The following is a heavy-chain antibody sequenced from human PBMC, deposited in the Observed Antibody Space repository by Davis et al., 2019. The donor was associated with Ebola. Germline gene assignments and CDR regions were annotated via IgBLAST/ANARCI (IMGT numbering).Heavy chain of an antibody. D-gene: IGHD5-18*01. Sequence: SETLSLTCTVSLDSISGYYWSCIRQPPGKGLEWVGHIHYSGSTKYNPSLKSRVTMSVDTSKNQFSLKLSSVTAADTAVYYCARSRYSHSSPLDSWGQGTLVTVSS. CDR3: ARSRYSHSSPLDS. CDR1: LDSISGYY. V-gene: IGHV4-59*08. CDR2: IHYSGST. J-gene: IGHJ4*02.